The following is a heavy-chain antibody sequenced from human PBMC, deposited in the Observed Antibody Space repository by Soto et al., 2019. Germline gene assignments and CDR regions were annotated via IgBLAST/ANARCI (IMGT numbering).Heavy chain of an antibody. Sequence: SVKVSCKASGGTFSSYAISWVRQAPGQGLEWMGGIIPIFGTANYAQKFQGRVTITADESTSTAYMELRSLRSDDTAVYYCARSGSSGYYVDYWGQGTLVTGSS. V-gene: IGHV1-69*13. D-gene: IGHD3-22*01. J-gene: IGHJ4*02. CDR2: IIPIFGTA. CDR1: GGTFSSYA. CDR3: ARSGSSGYYVDY.